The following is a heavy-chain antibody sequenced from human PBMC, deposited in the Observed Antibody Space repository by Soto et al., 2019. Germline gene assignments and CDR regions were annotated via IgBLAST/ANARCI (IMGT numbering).Heavy chain of an antibody. V-gene: IGHV1-8*01. D-gene: IGHD3-3*01. CDR3: ARGAKSSAITIFGVVTDYYYYMDA. J-gene: IGHJ6*03. CDR1: GYTFTSYD. CDR2: MNPNSGNT. Sequence: ASVKVSCKASGYTFTSYDINWVRQATGQGLEWMGWMNPNSGNTGYAQKFQGRVTTTRNTSISTAYMELSSLRSEDTAVYYCARGAKSSAITIFGVVTDYYYYMDAWGKETTFTLSS.